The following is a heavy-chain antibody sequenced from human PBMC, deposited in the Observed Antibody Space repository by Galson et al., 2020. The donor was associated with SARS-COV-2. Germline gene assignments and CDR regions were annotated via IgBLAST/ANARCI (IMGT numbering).Heavy chain of an antibody. CDR1: GFTFRDHL. Sequence: AGSLRLSCSASGFTFRDHLITWIRKTPGKGLASVSVITGGGDAVFYAASVKGRFTISRDNSKSTLFLQMNRLGAEGTAVYYCANWAGGYECIDYWGQGILVTVSS. J-gene: IGHJ4*02. D-gene: IGHD5-12*01. CDR2: ITGGGDAV. V-gene: IGHV3-23*01. CDR3: ANWAGGYECIDY.